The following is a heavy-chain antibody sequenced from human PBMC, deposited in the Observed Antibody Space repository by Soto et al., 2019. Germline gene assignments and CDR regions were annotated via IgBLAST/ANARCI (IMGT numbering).Heavy chain of an antibody. J-gene: IGHJ6*02. CDR1: GYSFTTNW. CDR2: IYPGNSET. V-gene: IGHV5-51*01. Sequence: GESLKISCKGSGYSFTTNWIGWVRQMPGKGLEWMGAIYPGNSETKYSPSFQGQVTISADKSIRTAYLQWSSLKASDTAMYFCARGYCSGGSCYYYYGLDVWGQGTTVTVSS. CDR3: ARGYCSGGSCYYYYGLDV. D-gene: IGHD2-15*01.